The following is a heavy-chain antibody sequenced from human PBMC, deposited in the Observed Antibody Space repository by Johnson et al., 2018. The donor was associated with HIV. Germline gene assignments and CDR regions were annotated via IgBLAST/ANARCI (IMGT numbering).Heavy chain of an antibody. D-gene: IGHD5-18*01. CDR1: GFTFSSYA. CDR3: AKDRTAMVLFDI. J-gene: IGHJ3*02. V-gene: IGHV3-30*02. Sequence: QVQLVESGGGLVQPGGSLRLSCAASGFTFSSYAMHWVRQAPGKGLEWVTLIWYDGSNKYYADSVKGRFTISRDNSKNTLYLQMNSLRPEDTAVYYCAKDRTAMVLFDIWGQGTMVTVSS. CDR2: IWYDGSNK.